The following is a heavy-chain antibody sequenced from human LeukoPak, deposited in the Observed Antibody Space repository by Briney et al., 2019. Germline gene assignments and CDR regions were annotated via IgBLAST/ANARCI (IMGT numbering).Heavy chain of an antibody. D-gene: IGHD5-24*01. Sequence: SETLSLTCTVSGGSISSSSYYWGWIRQPPGKGLEWIGSIYYSGSTYYNPSLTGRVTISIDTSKKQFSLNLSSVTAADTAVYYCARDSEDGFDYWGQGTLVTVSS. CDR2: IYYSGST. J-gene: IGHJ4*02. CDR3: ARDSEDGFDY. V-gene: IGHV4-39*07. CDR1: GGSISSSSYY.